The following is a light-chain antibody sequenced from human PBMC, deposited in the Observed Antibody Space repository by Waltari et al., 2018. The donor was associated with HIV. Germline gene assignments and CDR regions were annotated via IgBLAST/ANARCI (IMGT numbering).Light chain of an antibody. J-gene: IGLJ3*02. Sequence: QSVLTQPPSASGTPGQRVTISCSGSSSNIGSNYVYWYQQLPGTAPKLLIYMNNQRPSGGPDRFAGSKSGTSASLAISGIRSEDEADYYCAAWDASLSAWVFGGGTKLTVL. CDR2: MNN. CDR1: SSNIGSNY. CDR3: AAWDASLSAWV. V-gene: IGLV1-47*01.